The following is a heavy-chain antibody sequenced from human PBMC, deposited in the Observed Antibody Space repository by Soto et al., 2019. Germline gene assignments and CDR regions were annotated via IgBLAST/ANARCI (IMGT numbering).Heavy chain of an antibody. D-gene: IGHD2-2*02. CDR3: AREGYCSSTSCYRGGDY. CDR1: GGSVSSGSYY. CDR2: VYYSGSN. J-gene: IGHJ4*02. Sequence: QVQLQESGPGLVKPSETLSLTCTVSGGSVSSGSYYWNWIRQPPGKGLEWIGYVYYSGSNNYNPDLKSRVTISIDTSQNQFSLKLSSVTAADTAVDYCAREGYCSSTSCYRGGDYWGQGTLVPVSS. V-gene: IGHV4-61*01.